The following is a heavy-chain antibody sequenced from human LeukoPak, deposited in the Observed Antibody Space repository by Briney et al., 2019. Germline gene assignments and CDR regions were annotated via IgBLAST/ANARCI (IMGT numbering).Heavy chain of an antibody. CDR2: INHSGSA. Sequence: PSETLSLTCAVYSGSLSGYYWSWIRQTSGKGLEWIGEINHSGSANYNPSLKSRVTISVDTSKNQFSLKLSSVTAADTAVYYCARHGYSIHVLEYWGQGTLVTVSS. CDR1: SGSLSGYY. CDR3: ARHGYSIHVLEY. V-gene: IGHV4-34*01. D-gene: IGHD5-24*01. J-gene: IGHJ4*02.